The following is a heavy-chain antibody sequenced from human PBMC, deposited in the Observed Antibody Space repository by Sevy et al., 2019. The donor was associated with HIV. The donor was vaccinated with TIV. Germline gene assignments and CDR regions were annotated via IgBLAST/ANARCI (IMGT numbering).Heavy chain of an antibody. J-gene: IGHJ2*01. D-gene: IGHD2-21*02. CDR2: MNPNSGNT. CDR1: GYTFDNYD. CDR3: TRGLSFTYAKIGDWLNWYFDV. V-gene: IGHV1-8*01. Sequence: ASVKVSCQASGYTFDNYDINWVRQATGQGLEWMGWMNPNSGNTGYAEKFQGRVTMSRVSSIRTAYMELNGLTSEDTAVYYCTRGLSFTYAKIGDWLNWYFDVWGRGTLVTVSS.